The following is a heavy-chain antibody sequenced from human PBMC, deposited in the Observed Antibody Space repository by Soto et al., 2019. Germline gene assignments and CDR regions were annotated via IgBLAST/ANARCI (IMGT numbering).Heavy chain of an antibody. CDR1: GGSISSGGYY. D-gene: IGHD6-13*01. CDR3: DRGGRQQLIKTPISSKIDY. J-gene: IGHJ4*02. V-gene: IGHV4-31*03. CDR2: IYYSGST. Sequence: SETLSLTCTVSGGSISSGGYYWSWIRQHPGKGLEWIGYIYYSGSTYYNPSLKSRVTISVDTSKNQFSLKLSSVTAADTAVYYFDRGGRQQLIKTPISSKIDYWRQGTLLTVSS.